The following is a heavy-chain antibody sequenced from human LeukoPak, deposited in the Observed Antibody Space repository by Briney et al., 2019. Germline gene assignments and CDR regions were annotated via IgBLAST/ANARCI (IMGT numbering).Heavy chain of an antibody. D-gene: IGHD2-15*01. Sequence: GGSLRLSCAASGFTFSSYAMSWVRQAPGKGLEWVSSINSASSYIYYADSVKGRFTNSRDNAKNSLYLQMNSLRAEDTAVYYCARASGCSGGSCYHAMDVWGQGTTVTVSS. CDR2: INSASSYI. J-gene: IGHJ6*02. CDR3: ARASGCSGGSCYHAMDV. CDR1: GFTFSSYA. V-gene: IGHV3-21*01.